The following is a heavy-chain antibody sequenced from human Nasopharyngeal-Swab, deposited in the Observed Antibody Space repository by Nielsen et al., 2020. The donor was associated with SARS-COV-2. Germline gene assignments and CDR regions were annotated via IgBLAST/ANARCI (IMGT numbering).Heavy chain of an antibody. J-gene: IGHJ5*02. Sequence: SVKVSCKASGGTFSSYAISWVRQAPGQGLEWMGGIIPIFGTANYAQKFQGRVTITADESTSTAYMELSSLRSEDTAVYYCARDDIEGSTVTHNWFDPWGQGTLVTVSS. CDR2: IIPIFGTA. V-gene: IGHV1-69*13. D-gene: IGHD4-17*01. CDR1: GGTFSSYA. CDR3: ARDDIEGSTVTHNWFDP.